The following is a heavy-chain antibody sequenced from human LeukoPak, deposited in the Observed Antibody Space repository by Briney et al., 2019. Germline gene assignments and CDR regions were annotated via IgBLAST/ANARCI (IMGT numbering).Heavy chain of an antibody. CDR1: GDSVSSSSAA. CDR3: ARDQTVTTGLFDP. V-gene: IGHV6-1*01. J-gene: IGHJ5*02. D-gene: IGHD4-11*01. CDR2: TYYRSKWYN. Sequence: SQTLSLTCAISGDSVSSSSAAWNWIRQSPSRGLEWLGRTYYRSKWYNDYAVSVKSRIAINPDTSKNQFSLQLNSVTPGDTAVYYCARDQTVTTGLFDPWGQGTLVTVSS.